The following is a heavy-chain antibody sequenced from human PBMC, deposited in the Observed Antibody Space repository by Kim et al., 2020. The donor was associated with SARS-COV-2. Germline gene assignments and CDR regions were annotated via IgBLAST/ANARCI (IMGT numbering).Heavy chain of an antibody. V-gene: IGHV1-3*01. D-gene: IGHD5-12*01. Sequence: YSQQFQGRFTFTSDTSASTVCMELSSLTSQDTALYYCAREVPYGGCDLDYWGQGALVTVSS. CDR3: AREVPYGGCDLDY. J-gene: IGHJ4*02.